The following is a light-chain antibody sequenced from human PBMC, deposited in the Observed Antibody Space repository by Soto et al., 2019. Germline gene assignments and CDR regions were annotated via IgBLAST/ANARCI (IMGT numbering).Light chain of an antibody. V-gene: IGKV1-5*01. Sequence: DIQMTQSPSTLSASVGDRVTITCRASQSISSWLAWYQQKPGKAPKLLIYDASSLESGVPSRFSGSGSGTEFTLTISSLQPDDFATYYCQQYNIYFMYTFGQGTKLEIK. J-gene: IGKJ2*01. CDR1: QSISSW. CDR2: DAS. CDR3: QQYNIYFMYT.